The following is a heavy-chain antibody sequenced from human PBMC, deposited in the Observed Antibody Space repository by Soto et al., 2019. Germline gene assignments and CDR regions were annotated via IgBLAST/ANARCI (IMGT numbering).Heavy chain of an antibody. V-gene: IGHV3-30*18. Sequence: GSLRLSCAASGFTFSSYGMHWVRQAPGKGLEWVAVISYDGSNKYYADSVKGRFTISRDNSKNTLYLQMNSLRAEDTAVYYCAKDRMDYSGYDTEGSSLDYWGQGTLVTVSS. CDR2: ISYDGSNK. CDR3: AKDRMDYSGYDTEGSSLDY. CDR1: GFTFSSYG. J-gene: IGHJ4*02. D-gene: IGHD5-12*01.